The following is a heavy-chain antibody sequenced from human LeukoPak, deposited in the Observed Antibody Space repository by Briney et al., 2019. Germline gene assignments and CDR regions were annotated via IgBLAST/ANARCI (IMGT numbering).Heavy chain of an antibody. D-gene: IGHD5-18*01. CDR2: ISYDGSNK. CDR3: ARDAVDTANAV. CDR1: GFTFSSYG. V-gene: IGHV3-30*03. Sequence: GGSLRLSCAASGFTFSSYGMHWVRQAPGKGLEWVAVISYDGSNKYYADSVKGRFTISRDNAKNTLYLQMNSLRAEDTAVYYCARDAVDTANAVWGQGTTVTVSS. J-gene: IGHJ6*02.